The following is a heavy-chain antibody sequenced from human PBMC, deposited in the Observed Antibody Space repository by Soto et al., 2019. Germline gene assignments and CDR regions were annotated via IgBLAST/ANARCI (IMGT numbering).Heavy chain of an antibody. D-gene: IGHD3-10*01. CDR1: GYTFTSYG. Sequence: QVQLVQSGAEVKKPGASVKVSCKASGYTFTSYGISWVRQAPGQGLEWMGWISAYNGNTNYAQKLQGRVTMTTDTSTSTAYMELRSLRSDDTAVYYCARDCGYRYYGSGSSPYYYYYGMDVWGQGTTVTVSS. V-gene: IGHV1-18*01. CDR2: ISAYNGNT. J-gene: IGHJ6*02. CDR3: ARDCGYRYYGSGSSPYYYYYGMDV.